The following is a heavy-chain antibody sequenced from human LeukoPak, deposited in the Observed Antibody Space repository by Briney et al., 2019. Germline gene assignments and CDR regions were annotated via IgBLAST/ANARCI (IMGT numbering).Heavy chain of an antibody. CDR3: ARDRGILVGGAFDI. D-gene: IGHD1-26*01. CDR2: INPSGGST. J-gene: IGHJ3*02. Sequence: ASVKVSCKASGYTFTSHYMHWVRQAPGQGLEWMGMINPSGGSTSSAQKFQGRVAMTRDTSTSTVYMELSSLRSEDTAVYYCARDRGILVGGAFDIWGQGTLVTVSS. V-gene: IGHV1-46*01. CDR1: GYTFTSHY.